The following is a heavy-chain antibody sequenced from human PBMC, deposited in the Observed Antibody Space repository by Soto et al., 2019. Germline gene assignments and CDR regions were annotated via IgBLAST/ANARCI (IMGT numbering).Heavy chain of an antibody. CDR2: ISGSGGST. CDR3: AKQPGLGVITTR. D-gene: IGHD3-22*01. Sequence: EVQLLEAGGGLVQPGWSLRLYCVASGFTFSSYARNWVRQAPGKGLEWVSGISGSGGSTYYADSVKGRFNISRDNSKNTLYLQMNTLRAEDTAGYYCAKQPGLGVITTRWGQGTLVNVSS. J-gene: IGHJ4*02. CDR1: GFTFSSYA. V-gene: IGHV3-23*01.